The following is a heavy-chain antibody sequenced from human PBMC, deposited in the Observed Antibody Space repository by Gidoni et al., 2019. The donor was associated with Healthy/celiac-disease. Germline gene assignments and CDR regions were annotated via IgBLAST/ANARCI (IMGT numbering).Heavy chain of an antibody. D-gene: IGHD6-6*01. J-gene: IGHJ6*02. CDR3: AREVGRSSSSENYYYYGMDV. Sequence: QVQLVQSGAEVKKPGSSVKVSCKASGGTFSSYTISWVRQAPGQGLEWMGRIIPILGIANYAQKFQGRVTITADKSTSTAYMELSSLRSEDTAVYYCAREVGRSSSSENYYYYGMDVWGQGTTVTVSS. V-gene: IGHV1-69*08. CDR2: IIPILGIA. CDR1: GGTFSSYT.